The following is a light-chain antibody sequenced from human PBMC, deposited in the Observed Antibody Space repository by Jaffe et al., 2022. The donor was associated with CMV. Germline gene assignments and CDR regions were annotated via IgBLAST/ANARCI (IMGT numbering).Light chain of an antibody. CDR3: QAWDSSVV. CDR2: QDD. J-gene: IGLJ2*01. V-gene: IGLV3-1*01. CDR1: KLGNKY. Sequence: SYELTQPPSMSVSPGQTARIPCSGDKLGNKYVYWYQQKAGQSPVLVMFQDDNRPSGIPERFSGSKSGNTATLTIGGTQPMDEADYFCQAWDSSVVFGGGTKLTVL.